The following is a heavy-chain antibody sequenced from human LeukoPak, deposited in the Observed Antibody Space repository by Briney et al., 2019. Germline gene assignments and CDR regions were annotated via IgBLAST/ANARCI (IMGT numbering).Heavy chain of an antibody. CDR3: ARARDIANFFGELFGY. Sequence: ASVKVSCKASGYTFTGYYMHWVRQAPGQGLEWMGWINPNSGGTNYAQKFRGRVTMTRDTSISTAYMELSRLRSDDTAVYYCARARDIANFFGELFGYWGQGTLVTVSS. V-gene: IGHV1-2*02. CDR1: GYTFTGYY. J-gene: IGHJ4*02. D-gene: IGHD3-10*01. CDR2: INPNSGGT.